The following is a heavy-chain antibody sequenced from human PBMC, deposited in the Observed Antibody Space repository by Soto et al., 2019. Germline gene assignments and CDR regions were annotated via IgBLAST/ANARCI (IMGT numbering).Heavy chain of an antibody. Sequence: QVQLVQSGAEVKKPGASVKVSCKASGYSFTDYHIHWVRQAPGQGLEWLGRINPKSGGTSTAQKFQGWVAMTTDTSISTASMELTRWTSDDTAIYYCARGDSTDCSNGVCSFFYNHDMDVWGQGTTVTVSS. CDR2: INPKSGGT. CDR1: GYSFTDYH. D-gene: IGHD2-8*01. J-gene: IGHJ6*02. V-gene: IGHV1-2*04. CDR3: ARGDSTDCSNGVCSFFYNHDMDV.